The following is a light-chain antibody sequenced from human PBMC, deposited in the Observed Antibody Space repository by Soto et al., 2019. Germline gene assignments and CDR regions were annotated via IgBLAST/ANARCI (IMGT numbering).Light chain of an antibody. V-gene: IGLV1-44*01. J-gene: IGLJ3*02. CDR2: SNN. CDR3: AVWDDSLNGLWV. CDR1: SSNIGRDT. Sequence: QSVLTQPPSASGTPGQRVIISCSGSSSNIGRDTVNWYRQFPGTAPKLLIYSNNQWPSGVPDRFSGSKSGTSASLAISGLQSEDEADYYCAVWDDSLNGLWVFGGGTKLTVL.